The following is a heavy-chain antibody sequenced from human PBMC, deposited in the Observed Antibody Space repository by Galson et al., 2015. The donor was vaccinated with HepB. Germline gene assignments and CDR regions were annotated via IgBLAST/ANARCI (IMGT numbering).Heavy chain of an antibody. D-gene: IGHD6-19*01. Sequence: SVKVSCKASGYTFTSYGISWVRQAPGQGLEWMGWISAYNGNTNYAQKLQGRVTMTTDTSTSTAYMELRSLRSDDTAVYYCARVIDRGWLGLDYYYGMDVWGQGTTVTVSS. CDR1: GYTFTSYG. CDR3: ARVIDRGWLGLDYYYGMDV. CDR2: ISAYNGNT. J-gene: IGHJ6*02. V-gene: IGHV1-18*04.